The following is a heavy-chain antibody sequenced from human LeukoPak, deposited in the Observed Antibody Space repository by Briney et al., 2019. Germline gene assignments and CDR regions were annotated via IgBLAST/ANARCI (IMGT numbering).Heavy chain of an antibody. J-gene: IGHJ4*02. Sequence: GGSLRLSCAASGFTFSSYAMHWVRQAPGKGLEWVAVISYDGNNKYYADSVKGRFTISRDNSKNTLYLQMDSLRAEDTALYYCARDGPVAGVELDQWGQGTLVTVSS. V-gene: IGHV3-30-3*01. CDR2: ISYDGNNK. D-gene: IGHD6-19*01. CDR1: GFTFSSYA. CDR3: ARDGPVAGVELDQ.